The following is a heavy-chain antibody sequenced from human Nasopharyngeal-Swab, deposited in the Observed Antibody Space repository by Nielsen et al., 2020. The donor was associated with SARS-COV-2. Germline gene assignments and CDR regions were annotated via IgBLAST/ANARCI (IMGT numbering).Heavy chain of an antibody. CDR1: GFTFSSYA. Sequence: GESLKISCSASGFTFSSYAMHWVRQAPGKGLEYVSAISSNGGSTYYADSVKGRFTISRDNSKNTLYLQMSSLRAEDTAVYYCVRLYDFWSGEPSWGQGTLVTGLL. J-gene: IGHJ5*02. CDR3: VRLYDFWSGEPS. CDR2: ISSNGGST. V-gene: IGHV3-64D*08. D-gene: IGHD3-3*01.